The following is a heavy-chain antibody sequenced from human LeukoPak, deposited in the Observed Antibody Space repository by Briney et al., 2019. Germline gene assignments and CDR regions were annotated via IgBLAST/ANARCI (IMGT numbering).Heavy chain of an antibody. CDR3: ARARQWLVRSPFDY. D-gene: IGHD6-19*01. CDR2: INHSGST. Sequence: TTSETLSLTCAVHGGSFSGYYWSWIRQPPGKGLEWIGEINHSGSTNYNPSLKSRVTISVDTSKNQFSLKLSSVTAADTAVYYCARARQWLVRSPFDYWGQGTLVTVSS. J-gene: IGHJ4*02. V-gene: IGHV4-34*01. CDR1: GGSFSGYY.